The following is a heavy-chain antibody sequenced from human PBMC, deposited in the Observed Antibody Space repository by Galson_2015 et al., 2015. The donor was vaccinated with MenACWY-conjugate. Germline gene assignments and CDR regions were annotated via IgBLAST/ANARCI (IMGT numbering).Heavy chain of an antibody. V-gene: IGHV3-74*01. J-gene: IGHJ2*01. CDR2: IYTDGSST. CDR1: GFIFSNYW. Sequence: SLRLSCAASGFIFSNYWMYWVRQAPGKGLVWISLIYTDGSSTLYADSVKGRFTISRDNAKNTLYLQMNSLRAEDTAVYDCTRVLPVAGYWYFDLWGRGTLVTVSS. CDR3: TRVLPVAGYWYFDL. D-gene: IGHD2-2*01.